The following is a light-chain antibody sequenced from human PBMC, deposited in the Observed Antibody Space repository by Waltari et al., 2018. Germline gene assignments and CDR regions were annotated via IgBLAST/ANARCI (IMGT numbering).Light chain of an antibody. CDR3: QSYDSSLSGYV. Sequence: QSVLTQPPSVSGAPGQRVTISCTGSTSNIGAVYDVHWYQQLPGTAPKLLICGNTNRPSGVSDRFSGSKSGTSASLAITGLQAEDEADYYCQSYDSSLSGYVFGTGTKVTVL. V-gene: IGLV1-40*01. CDR1: TSNIGAVYD. J-gene: IGLJ1*01. CDR2: GNT.